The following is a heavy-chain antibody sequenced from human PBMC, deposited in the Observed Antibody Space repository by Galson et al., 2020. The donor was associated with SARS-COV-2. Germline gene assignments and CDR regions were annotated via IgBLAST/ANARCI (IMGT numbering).Heavy chain of an antibody. J-gene: IGHJ4*02. V-gene: IGHV5-51*01. CDR3: ARHNSGYSSGWYVS. CDR2: IYPGDSVA. CDR1: GYRFTSYW. Sequence: GASLKISCKGSGYRFTSYWIGWVRPMPGKGLEWMGIIYPGDSVARYSPSFQGQVTFSADKSINTAYLQWRSLQASDTAMYYCARHNSGYSSGWYVSWGQGTLVTVSS. D-gene: IGHD6-19*01.